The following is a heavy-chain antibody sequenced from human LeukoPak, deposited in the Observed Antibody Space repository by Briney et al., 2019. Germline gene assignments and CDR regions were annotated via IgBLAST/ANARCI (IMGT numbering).Heavy chain of an antibody. V-gene: IGHV3-23*01. Sequence: GGSLRLSCAASGFTFSSYAMSWVRQAPGKGLEWVSGISGRDGSTYDADSVKGRFTISRDNSKNTLYLQMNSLRAEDTAVYYCAKSDYFDSWGQGTLVTVSS. CDR3: AKSDYFDS. CDR2: ISGRDGST. J-gene: IGHJ4*02. CDR1: GFTFSSYA.